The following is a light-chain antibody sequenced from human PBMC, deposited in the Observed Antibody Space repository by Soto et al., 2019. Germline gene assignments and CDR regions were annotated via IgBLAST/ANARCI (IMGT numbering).Light chain of an antibody. J-gene: IGLJ1*01. V-gene: IGLV3-1*01. Sequence: SYELTQPPSVSVSPGQTASITCSGDKLGDKYACWYQQKPGQSPVLVIYQDSKRPSGIPERFSGSNSGNTATLTISGTQAXXXXXXXCQAWDSSTPLYVFGTGTKLTVL. CDR3: QAWDSSTPLYV. CDR2: QDS. CDR1: KLGDKY.